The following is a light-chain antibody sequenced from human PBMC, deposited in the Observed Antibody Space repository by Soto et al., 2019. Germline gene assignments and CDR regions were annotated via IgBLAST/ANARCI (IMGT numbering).Light chain of an antibody. CDR2: GVS. Sequence: QSVLTQPSSVSGSPGQSITISCTGTRSDIGSHNFVSWHQQHPGKAPKFIIYGVSNRPSGVSNRFSGSKSGNTASLTISGIHDDDEADYYCSSYKSTYIWVFGGGTKLTVL. V-gene: IGLV2-14*01. CDR3: SSYKSTYIWV. CDR1: RSDIGSHNF. J-gene: IGLJ3*02.